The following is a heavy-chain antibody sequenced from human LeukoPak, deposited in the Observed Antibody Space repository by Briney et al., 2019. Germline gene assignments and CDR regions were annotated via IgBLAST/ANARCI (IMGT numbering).Heavy chain of an antibody. CDR1: GRSITSDNNY. CDR2: IYHSGST. CDR3: ARDRDYDSTAYDLNGGPLTLDS. Sequence: PSQTLSLTXTVSGRSITSDNNYWTWIRQPPGKGLEWIGYIYHSGSTYYNPSLKSRVTISVDTSKNQFSLKLNSVTAADTAVYYCARDRDYDSTAYDLNGGPLTLDSWGQGTLVTVSS. V-gene: IGHV4-30-4*08. D-gene: IGHD3-22*01. J-gene: IGHJ4*02.